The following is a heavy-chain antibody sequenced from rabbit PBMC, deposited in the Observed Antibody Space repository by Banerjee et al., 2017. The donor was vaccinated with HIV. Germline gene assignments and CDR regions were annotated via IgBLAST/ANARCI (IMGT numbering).Heavy chain of an antibody. CDR3: ARPSSGVWSFDL. CDR1: GLDFSSSYY. V-gene: IGHV1S40*01. D-gene: IGHD1-1*01. CDR2: IYANSSDAT. J-gene: IGHJ3*01. Sequence: QSLEESGGDLVQPEGSLTLTCKASGLDFSSSYYMCWVRQAPGKGLEWIACIYANSSDATFYATWAKGRFTISKTSSTTVTLQMTSLTAADTATYFCARPSSGVWSFDLWGQGTLVTVS.